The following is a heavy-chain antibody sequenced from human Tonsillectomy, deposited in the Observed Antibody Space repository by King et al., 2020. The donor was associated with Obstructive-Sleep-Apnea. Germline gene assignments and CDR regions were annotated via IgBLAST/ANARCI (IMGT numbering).Heavy chain of an antibody. CDR1: GGTFSSYA. D-gene: IGHD3-16*01. CDR2: IIPIVGIT. V-gene: IGHV1-69*17. Sequence: VQLVESGAEVKKPGSSVKVSCKASGGTFSSYAISWVRQAPGQGLEWMGGIIPIVGITNYAQKFQGRVTITADKSTRTAYMELSSLRSEDTAVYYCATDLGGADTGKGYWGQGTLVTVSS. J-gene: IGHJ4*02. CDR3: ATDLGGADTGKGY.